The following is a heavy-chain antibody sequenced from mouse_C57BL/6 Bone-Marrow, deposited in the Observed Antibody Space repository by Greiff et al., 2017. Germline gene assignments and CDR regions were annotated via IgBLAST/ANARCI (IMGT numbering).Heavy chain of an antibody. CDR2: IYPGGGYT. CDR3: ASYYYGCFDY. D-gene: IGHD1-1*01. CDR1: GYTFTNYW. Sequence: VQLQQSGAELVRPGTSVKMSCKASGYTFTNYWIGWAKQRPGHGLEWIGDIYPGGGYTNYNEKFKGKATLTADKSSSTAYMQFSSLTSEDSAIYYCASYYYGCFDYWGPGTTLTVSS. J-gene: IGHJ2*01. V-gene: IGHV1-63*01.